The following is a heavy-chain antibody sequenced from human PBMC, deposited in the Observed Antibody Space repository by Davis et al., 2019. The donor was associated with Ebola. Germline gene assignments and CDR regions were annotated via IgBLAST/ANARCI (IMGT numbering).Heavy chain of an antibody. CDR3: ARQLPYYSYGMDV. Sequence: GESLKISCAASGFTFSSYAMSWVRQAPGKGLEWVSAISGSGGSTYYADSVKDRFTISRHNSKNTLYLQMNSLGAEDTAVYFCARQLPYYSYGMDVWGQGTTVTVSS. D-gene: IGHD2-2*01. CDR2: ISGSGGST. CDR1: GFTFSSYA. V-gene: IGHV3-23*01. J-gene: IGHJ6*02.